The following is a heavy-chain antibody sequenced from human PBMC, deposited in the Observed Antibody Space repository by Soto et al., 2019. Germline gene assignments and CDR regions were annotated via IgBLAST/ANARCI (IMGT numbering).Heavy chain of an antibody. V-gene: IGHV3-74*01. Sequence: GGSLRLSCAAYGFTLSKDWMHWVRQAPGQGLVWVSRTKTDGSTSYADSVKGRFTISRDNAKNTLYLEMTSLRVEDRAGYTFAIYLRGVRMYGGASSVFDMWGQGPMVTVSS. D-gene: IGHD3-10*01. CDR3: AIYLRGVRMYGGASSVFDM. J-gene: IGHJ3*02. CDR1: GFTLSKDW. CDR2: TKTDGST.